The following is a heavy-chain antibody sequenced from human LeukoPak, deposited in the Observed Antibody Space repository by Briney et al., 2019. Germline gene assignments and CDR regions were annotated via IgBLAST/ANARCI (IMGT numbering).Heavy chain of an antibody. Sequence: GESLKISCKGSGYSFTSYWIGRVRQMPGKGLEWMGIIYPGDSDTRYSPSFQGQVTISADKSISTAYLQWSSLKASDTAMYYCARPLPPPTVTTTDDAFDIWGQGTMVTVSS. CDR1: GYSFTSYW. V-gene: IGHV5-51*01. CDR3: ARPLPPPTVTTTDDAFDI. CDR2: IYPGDSDT. J-gene: IGHJ3*02. D-gene: IGHD4-17*01.